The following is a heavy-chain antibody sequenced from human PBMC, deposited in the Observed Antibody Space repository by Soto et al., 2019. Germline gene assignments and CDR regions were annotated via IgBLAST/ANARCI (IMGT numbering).Heavy chain of an antibody. CDR2: ISSSSSTI. CDR1: GFTFSSYS. D-gene: IGHD3-22*01. CDR3: ARGLYYYDSSGYWGY. V-gene: IGHV3-48*02. J-gene: IGHJ4*02. Sequence: EVQLVESGGGLAQPGGSLRLSCAASGFTFSSYSMNWVRQAPGKGLEWVSYISSSSSTIYYADSVKGRFTISRDNAKNSLYLQMNSLRDEDTAVYYCARGLYYYDSSGYWGYWGQGTLVTVSS.